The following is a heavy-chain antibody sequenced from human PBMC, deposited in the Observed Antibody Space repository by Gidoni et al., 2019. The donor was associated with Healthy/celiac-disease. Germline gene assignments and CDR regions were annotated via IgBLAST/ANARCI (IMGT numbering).Heavy chain of an antibody. CDR2: ISWNSGSI. D-gene: IGHD5-12*01. J-gene: IGHJ3*02. CDR1: GVTFDDYA. V-gene: IGHV3-9*01. CDR3: AKDIGPLVATIGYGAFDI. Sequence: EVQLVESGGGLLQPGGSLRLSCTASGVTFDDYAMHWVRQAPGKGMEWVSGISWNSGSIGYADSVKGRFTISRDNAKNSLYLQMNSLRAEDTALYYCAKDIGPLVATIGYGAFDIWGQGTMVTVSS.